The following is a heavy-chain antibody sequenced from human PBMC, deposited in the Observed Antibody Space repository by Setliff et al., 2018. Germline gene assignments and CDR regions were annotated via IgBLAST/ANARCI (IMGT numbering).Heavy chain of an antibody. CDR1: GYMFTTYA. D-gene: IGHD3-10*01. Sequence: ASVKVSCKASGYMFTTYAMSWIRQVPGQGFEWMGWINTNTGNPIYVQGFTGRFVFSLDTSVSTAYLHTSGLKAEDTAVYYCARASRFGTVVYKGDYYMDVWGKGTTVTVSS. CDR3: ARASRFGTVVYKGDYYMDV. V-gene: IGHV7-4-1*02. J-gene: IGHJ6*03. CDR2: INTNTGNP.